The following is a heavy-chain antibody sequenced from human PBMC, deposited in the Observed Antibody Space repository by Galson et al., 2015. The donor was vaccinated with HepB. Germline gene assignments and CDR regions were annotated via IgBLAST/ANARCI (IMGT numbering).Heavy chain of an antibody. J-gene: IGHJ6*02. CDR2: ISYDGSSE. V-gene: IGHV3-30-3*01. CDR3: ATDSWSGALRLYYYYYGMDV. Sequence: SLRLSCAASGFTFSTYAMHWVRQAPGRGLEWVAAISYDGSSEYYAYSVRGRFTISRDNSKNTLYLRMDSLRAEDTALYYCATDSWSGALRLYYYYYGMDVWGQGTTVTVSS. CDR1: GFTFSTYA. D-gene: IGHD3-3*01.